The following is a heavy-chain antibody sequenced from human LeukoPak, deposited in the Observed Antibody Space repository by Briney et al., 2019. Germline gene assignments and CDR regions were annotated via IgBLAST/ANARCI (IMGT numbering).Heavy chain of an antibody. D-gene: IGHD2-15*01. CDR3: ARQAHRSPRRAGGWFDP. J-gene: IGHJ5*02. V-gene: IGHV4-34*01. Sequence: SETLSLTCAVYGGSFSGYYWSWIRQPPGKGLEWIGEINHSGSTNYNPSLKSRVTISVDTSKNQFSLKLSSVTAADTAVYYWARQAHRSPRRAGGWFDPWGQGTLVTVSS. CDR1: GGSFSGYY. CDR2: INHSGST.